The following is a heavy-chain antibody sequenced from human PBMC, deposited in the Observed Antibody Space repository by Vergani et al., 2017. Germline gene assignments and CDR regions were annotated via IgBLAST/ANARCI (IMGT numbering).Heavy chain of an antibody. CDR1: GYTFTSYY. CDR3: ARDLIGGGSYERFDY. D-gene: IGHD1-26*01. Sequence: QVQLVQSGAEVKKPGASVKVSCKASGYTFTSYYMHWVRQAPGQGLEWMGIINPSGGSTSYAQKFQVRVTMTRDTSTSTVYMELSSLRSEDTAVYYCARDLIGGGSYERFDYWGQGTLVTVSS. J-gene: IGHJ4*02. V-gene: IGHV1-46*01. CDR2: INPSGGST.